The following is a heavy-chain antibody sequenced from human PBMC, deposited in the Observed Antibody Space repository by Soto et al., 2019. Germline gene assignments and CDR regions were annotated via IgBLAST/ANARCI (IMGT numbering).Heavy chain of an antibody. D-gene: IGHD3-3*01. Sequence: GGSLRLSCAASGFTFSSYAMSWVRQAPGKGLEWVSAISGSGGSTYYADSVKGRFTISRDNSKNTLYLQMNSLRAEDTAVYYCAKSLTYDFWSGYYTGFDYWGQGTLVTVSS. V-gene: IGHV3-23*01. CDR2: ISGSGGST. CDR1: GFTFSSYA. CDR3: AKSLTYDFWSGYYTGFDY. J-gene: IGHJ4*02.